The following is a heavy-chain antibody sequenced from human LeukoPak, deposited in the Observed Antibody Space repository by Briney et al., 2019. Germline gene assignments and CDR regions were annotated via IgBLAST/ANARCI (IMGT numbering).Heavy chain of an antibody. J-gene: IGHJ4*02. D-gene: IGHD3-10*01. CDR3: ATSLLPAPLYY. V-gene: IGHV1-18*01. Sequence: AASVKVSCKASGYTFTSYGISWVRQAPGQGLEWMGWISTFNGNTNYAQKLRGRVTMTTDTSTRTAYMELRSLSSDDTAVYYCATSLLPAPLYYWGQGTLVTVSS. CDR1: GYTFTSYG. CDR2: ISTFNGNT.